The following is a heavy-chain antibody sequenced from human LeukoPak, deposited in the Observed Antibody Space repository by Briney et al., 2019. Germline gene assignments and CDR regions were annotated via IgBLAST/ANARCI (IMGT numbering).Heavy chain of an antibody. CDR3: ATGQEWLGFDN. J-gene: IGHJ4*02. D-gene: IGHD6-19*01. Sequence: GGSLRLSCAASGFTFSSYWMNWVRQAPGKGLQWVASVSGSGFTNYVNSLRGRFTISRDNAKNSLYLQMNSLRAEDTAVYYCATGQEWLGFDNWGQGTLVTVSS. CDR2: VSGSGFT. V-gene: IGHV3-21*01. CDR1: GFTFSSYW.